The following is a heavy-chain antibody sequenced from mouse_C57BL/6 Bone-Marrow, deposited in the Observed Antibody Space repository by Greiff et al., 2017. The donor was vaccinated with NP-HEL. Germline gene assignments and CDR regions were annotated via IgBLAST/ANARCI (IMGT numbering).Heavy chain of an antibody. Sequence: EVHLVESGGGLVKPGGSLKLSCAASGFTFSSYAMSWVRQTPEKRLEWVATISDGGSYTYYPDNVKGRFTISRDNAKNNLYLQMSHLKSEDTAMYYCARDQGLLSFDYWGQGTTLTVSS. D-gene: IGHD2-10*01. CDR2: ISDGGSYT. CDR3: ARDQGLLSFDY. CDR1: GFTFSSYA. J-gene: IGHJ2*01. V-gene: IGHV5-4*01.